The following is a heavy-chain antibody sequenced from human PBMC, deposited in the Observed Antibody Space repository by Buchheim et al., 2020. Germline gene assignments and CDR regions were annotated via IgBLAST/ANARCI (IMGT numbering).Heavy chain of an antibody. CDR3: ARSIGRDGYIVFDY. V-gene: IGHV3-30-3*01. CDR2: ISYDGSNK. Sequence: QVQLVESGGGVVQPGRSLRLSCAASGFTFSSYAMHWVRQAPGKGLEWVAVISYDGSNKYYADSVKGRFTISRDNSKNTLYLQMNSLRAEDTAVYYCARSIGRDGYIVFDYWGQGTL. J-gene: IGHJ4*02. CDR1: GFTFSSYA. D-gene: IGHD5-24*01.